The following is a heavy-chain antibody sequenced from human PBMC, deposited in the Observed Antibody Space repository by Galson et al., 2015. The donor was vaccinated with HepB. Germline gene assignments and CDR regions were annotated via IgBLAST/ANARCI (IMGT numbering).Heavy chain of an antibody. CDR1: GYSFTGYY. CDR2: INPNSGGT. Sequence: SVKVSCKASGYSFTGYYMHWVRQAPGQGLEWMGRINPNSGGTDYAKKFQGRVTMTRDTSISTAYMELSRLRSDDTAVYYCATSIAVATTAFDYWGQGTLVTVSS. J-gene: IGHJ4*02. D-gene: IGHD6-19*01. V-gene: IGHV1-2*06. CDR3: ATSIAVATTAFDY.